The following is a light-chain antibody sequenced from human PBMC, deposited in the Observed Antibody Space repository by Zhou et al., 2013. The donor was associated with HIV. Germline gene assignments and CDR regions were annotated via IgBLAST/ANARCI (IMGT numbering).Light chain of an antibody. J-gene: IGKJ1*01. CDR1: QDISNY. Sequence: DIQMTQSPSSVSASVGDRVTITCQTSQDISNYLNWYQQKPGKAPKLLIYDASNLETGVPSRFSGSGSGTDFTLSIRDLQPEDAATYYCQKYNTGPRTFGQGTRVE. V-gene: IGKV1-33*01. CDR2: DAS. CDR3: QKYNTGPRT.